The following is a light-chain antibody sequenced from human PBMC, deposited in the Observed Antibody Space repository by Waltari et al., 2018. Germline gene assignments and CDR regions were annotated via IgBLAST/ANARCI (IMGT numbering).Light chain of an antibody. CDR3: QQYYSTPLT. CDR2: WAA. CDR1: QSVLYSSNNKNY. V-gene: IGKV4-1*01. Sequence: DIVMTQSPDSLAVSLGERATINCKSSQSVLYSSNNKNYLAWYQQKPGQPPKLLIYWAATRESGVPDRFSGSGSGTDFTLTSSSLQAEDVAVYYCQQYYSTPLTFGQGTKVEIK. J-gene: IGKJ1*01.